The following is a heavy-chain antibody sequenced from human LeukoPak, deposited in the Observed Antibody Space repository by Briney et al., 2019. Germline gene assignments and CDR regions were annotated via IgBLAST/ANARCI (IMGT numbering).Heavy chain of an antibody. CDR1: GYRFSSHE. CDR2: INAGNGNT. CDR3: AREYYYDSSGYYKGWLDP. D-gene: IGHD3-22*01. V-gene: IGHV1-3*01. J-gene: IGHJ5*02. Sequence: ASVKVSCKASGYRFSSHEMHWVRQAPGQRLEWMGWINAGNGNTKYSQKFQGRVTSTRDTSASTAYMELSSLRSEDTAVYYCAREYYYDSSGYYKGWLDPWGQGTLVTVSS.